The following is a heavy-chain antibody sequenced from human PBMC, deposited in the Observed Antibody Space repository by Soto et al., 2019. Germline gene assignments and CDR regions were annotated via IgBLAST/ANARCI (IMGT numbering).Heavy chain of an antibody. J-gene: IGHJ6*01. CDR3: TTAYIFGGYYYGMDV. D-gene: IGHD3-10*01. CDR1: GFTFSNAW. CDR2: IKSKTDGGTT. Sequence: EVQLVESGGGLVKPGGSLRLSCAASGFTFSNAWMNWVRQAPGKGLEWVGSIKSKTDGGTTDYAAPVKGRFTISRDDSKNTLYLQMNSLQTEDKAVYYCTTAYIFGGYYYGMDVW. V-gene: IGHV3-15*07.